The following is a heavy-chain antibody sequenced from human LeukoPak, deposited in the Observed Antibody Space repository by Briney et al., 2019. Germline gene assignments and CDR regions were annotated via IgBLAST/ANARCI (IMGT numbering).Heavy chain of an antibody. J-gene: IGHJ4*02. CDR3: ARFTGYDFSSGYWVDY. CDR2: IYASGST. V-gene: IGHV4-61*02. D-gene: IGHD3-3*01. Sequence: PSQTLSLTCTVSGGSISSGSYYWSWIRQPAGKGLACIGRIYASGSTNYNPSLKSRVTISVDTSKNQFSLKLSSVTAADTAVYYCARFTGYDFSSGYWVDYWGQGILVTVSS. CDR1: GGSISSGSYY.